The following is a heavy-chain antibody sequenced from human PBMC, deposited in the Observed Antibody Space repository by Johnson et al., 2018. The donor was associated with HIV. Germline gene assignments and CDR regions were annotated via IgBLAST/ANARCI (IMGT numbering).Heavy chain of an antibody. CDR3: ASSLSSRSHDAFDM. J-gene: IGHJ3*02. CDR1: GFTFSSYA. CDR2: ISDDGTNK. D-gene: IGHD6-13*01. Sequence: VQVVESGGGVVQSGRSLRLSCAASGFTFSSYAMNWVRQSPGKGLEWVAVISDDGTNKYYADLKGRFTISRDNSKNTLYLQMNSLRAEDTAVYYCASSLSSRSHDAFDMWGQGTMVTVSS. V-gene: IGHV3-30*04.